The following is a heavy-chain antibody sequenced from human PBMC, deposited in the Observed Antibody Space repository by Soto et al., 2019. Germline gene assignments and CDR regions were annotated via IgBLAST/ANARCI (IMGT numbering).Heavy chain of an antibody. CDR2: IYYSGST. J-gene: IGHJ3*02. Sequence: SETLSLTCTVSGGSISSYYWSWIRQPPGKGLEWIGYIYYSGSTNYNPSLKSRVTISVTTSKNQFALKLSSVTAADTAVYYCAGDGLRRRAFDIWGQGTMVTVSS. CDR1: GGSISSYY. D-gene: IGHD4-17*01. V-gene: IGHV4-59*01. CDR3: AGDGLRRRAFDI.